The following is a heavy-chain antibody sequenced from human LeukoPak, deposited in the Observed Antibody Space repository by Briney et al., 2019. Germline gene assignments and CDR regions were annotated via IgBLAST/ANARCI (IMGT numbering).Heavy chain of an antibody. J-gene: IGHJ5*02. CDR2: ISSSSSYI. Sequence: GGSLRLSCAASGFTVSSNYMSWVRQAPGKGLEWVSSISSSSSYIYYADSVKGRFTISRDNAKNSLYLQMNSLRAEDTAVYYCARGYSSGWNWFDPWGQGTLVTVSS. V-gene: IGHV3-21*01. CDR1: GFTVSSNY. D-gene: IGHD6-19*01. CDR3: ARGYSSGWNWFDP.